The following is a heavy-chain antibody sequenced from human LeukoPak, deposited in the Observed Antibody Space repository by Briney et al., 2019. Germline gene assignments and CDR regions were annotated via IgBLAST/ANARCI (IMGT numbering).Heavy chain of an antibody. D-gene: IGHD3-9*01. V-gene: IGHV3-30*02. J-gene: IGHJ4*02. CDR1: GFTFSSYG. Sequence: GGSQRLSCVASGFTFSSYGMHWVRQAPGKGLEWVAFIRYDERNEYYADSVKGRFTISKDISRNTLYLQMNRLRAEDTAVYFCARADTSDILTGYSDYWGQGTLVTVSS. CDR2: IRYDERNE. CDR3: ARADTSDILTGYSDY.